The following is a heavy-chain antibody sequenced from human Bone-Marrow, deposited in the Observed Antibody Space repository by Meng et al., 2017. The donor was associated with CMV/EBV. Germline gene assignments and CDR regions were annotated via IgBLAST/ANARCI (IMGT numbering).Heavy chain of an antibody. CDR2: INSDGSST. CDR1: GFIFSTYW. J-gene: IGHJ4*02. D-gene: IGHD2-2*01. CDR3: AKGYCSSPSCLFDY. V-gene: IGHV3-74*01. Sequence: GESLKISCAASGFIFSTYWMHWVRQAPGKGLVWVSRINSDGSSTSYADSVKGRFTISRDNAKKTLYLQMNSLRADDMALYFCAKGYCSSPSCLFDYWGQGTLVTVSS.